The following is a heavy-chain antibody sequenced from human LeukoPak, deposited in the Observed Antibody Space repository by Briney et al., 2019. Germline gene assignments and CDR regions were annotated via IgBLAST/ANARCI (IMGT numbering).Heavy chain of an antibody. CDR1: GYSIPDYW. D-gene: IGHD5-24*01. J-gene: IGHJ4*02. CDR2: IYPADSDT. CDR3: ARRRGDGYNSPFDY. V-gene: IGHV5-51*07. Sequence: GESRKISCKGSGYSIPDYWIDWVHQKPGQGLEWMGIIYPADSDTRYSPSFQGQVTISADKSINTAYLQWSTLKASDTATYYCARRRGDGYNSPFDYWGQGTLVTVPS.